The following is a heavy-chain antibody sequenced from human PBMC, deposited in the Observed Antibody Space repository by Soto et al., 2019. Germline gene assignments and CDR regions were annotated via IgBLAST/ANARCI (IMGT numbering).Heavy chain of an antibody. J-gene: IGHJ6*02. CDR3: ARGRDAASQFYSPHGMVV. D-gene: IGHD2-15*01. Sequence: RASVKVSFKASGYNLGAYFTYWVRQAPGRGLEGEGWMDPITGWKDYEERFRDRVTIMRETSINTGYIEFRMLRSDDKDKYDCARGRDAASQFYSPHGMVVWGQGATVTVSS. CDR1: GYNLGAYF. CDR2: MDPITGWK. V-gene: IGHV1-2*02.